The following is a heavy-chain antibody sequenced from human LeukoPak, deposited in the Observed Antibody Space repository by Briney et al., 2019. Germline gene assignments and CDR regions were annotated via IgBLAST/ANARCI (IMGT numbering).Heavy chain of an antibody. Sequence: GGSLRLSCVVSGFTFSTYWMSWVRQAPGKGLEWVANIKQDGSEKYYVDSVMGRFTISRDNAKNSLYLQMNSLRAEDTAVYYCARDFPPTLYGMDAFDIWGLGTMVTVSS. J-gene: IGHJ3*02. V-gene: IGHV3-7*01. CDR2: IKQDGSEK. CDR1: GFTFSTYW. D-gene: IGHD2-8*01. CDR3: ARDFPPTLYGMDAFDI.